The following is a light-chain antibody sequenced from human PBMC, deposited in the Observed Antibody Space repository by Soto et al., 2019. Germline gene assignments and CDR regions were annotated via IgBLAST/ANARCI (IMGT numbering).Light chain of an antibody. J-gene: IGKJ2*01. CDR1: QSFSSSY. CDR2: AAS. CDR3: QLYGSSPPRYT. Sequence: ESVLTQSPGTLSLSPGERAALSCRASQSFSSSYLAWYQQKSGQAPRLLIYAASTRATGIPDRFSGSGSGTDFTLTISRLEPEDFAVFFCQLYGSSPPRYTFGQGTKLEIK. V-gene: IGKV3-20*01.